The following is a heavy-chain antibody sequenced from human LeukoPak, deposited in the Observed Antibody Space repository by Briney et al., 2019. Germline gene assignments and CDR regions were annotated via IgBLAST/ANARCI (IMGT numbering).Heavy chain of an antibody. CDR3: AKVRVDIVATIVYYFDY. V-gene: IGHV3-23*01. Sequence: GRSLRLSCAASAFTFSIYAMSWVSQAPRKGLEWVSAISGSGGSTYYADSVKGRFTISRDNSKNTLYLQMNSLRAEDTAVYYCAKVRVDIVATIVYYFDYWGQGTLVTVSS. CDR2: ISGSGGST. CDR1: AFTFSIYA. D-gene: IGHD5-12*01. J-gene: IGHJ4*02.